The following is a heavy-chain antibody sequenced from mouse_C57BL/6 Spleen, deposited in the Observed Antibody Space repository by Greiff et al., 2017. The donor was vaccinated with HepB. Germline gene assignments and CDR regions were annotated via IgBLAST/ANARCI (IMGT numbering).Heavy chain of an antibody. J-gene: IGHJ2*01. CDR1: GYTFTSYW. V-gene: IGHV1-64*01. D-gene: IGHD3-2*02. Sequence: QVQLQRPGAELVKPGASVKLSCKASGYTFTSYWMHWVKQRPGQGLEWIGMIHPNSGSTNYNEKFKSKATLTVDKSSSTAYMQLSSLTSEDSAVYYCARETAQEYFDYWGQGTTLTVSS. CDR3: ARETAQEYFDY. CDR2: IHPNSGST.